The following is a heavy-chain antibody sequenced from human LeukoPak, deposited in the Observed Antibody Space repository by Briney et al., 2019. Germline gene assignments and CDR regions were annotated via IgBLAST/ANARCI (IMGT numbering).Heavy chain of an antibody. CDR2: TYYRSKWYN. CDR1: GDSVSSNSAA. J-gene: IGHJ4*02. CDR3: VRVMWELQSFDY. Sequence: SQTLSLTCAISGDSVSSNSAAWNWIRQSPSRGLEWLGRTYYRSKWYNDYAVSVKSRIAINPDTSKNQFSLQLNSVTPEDTAVYYCVRVMWELQSFDYWGQGTLVTVSS. V-gene: IGHV6-1*01. D-gene: IGHD1-26*01.